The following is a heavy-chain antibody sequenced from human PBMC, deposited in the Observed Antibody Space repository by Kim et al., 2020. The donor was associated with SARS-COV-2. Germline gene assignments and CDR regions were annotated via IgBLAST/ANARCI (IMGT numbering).Heavy chain of an antibody. CDR3: AKYLSRALDV. CDR1: GFPFSIYW. J-gene: IGHJ6*02. Sequence: GGSLRLSCAASGFPFSIYWMSWVRQAPGKGLEWVAHISGDGSEQYYVESVRGRSIVSRDNAKNSLYLQMSSLTAEDTAVYYCAKYLSRALDVWGQGTTVTVSS. CDR2: ISGDGSEQ. V-gene: IGHV3-7*01.